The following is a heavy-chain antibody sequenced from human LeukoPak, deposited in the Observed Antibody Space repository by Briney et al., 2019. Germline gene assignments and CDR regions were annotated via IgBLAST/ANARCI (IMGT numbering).Heavy chain of an antibody. V-gene: IGHV3-30*18. CDR2: TSYDGSNK. Sequence: GGSLRLSCAASGFTFSSYGMHWVRQAPGKGLEWVAVTSYDGSNKYYADSVKGRFTISRDNSKNTLYLQMNSLRAEDTAVYYCAKAPNGGWYYFDYWGQGTLVTVSS. CDR3: AKAPNGGWYYFDY. D-gene: IGHD6-19*01. J-gene: IGHJ4*02. CDR1: GFTFSSYG.